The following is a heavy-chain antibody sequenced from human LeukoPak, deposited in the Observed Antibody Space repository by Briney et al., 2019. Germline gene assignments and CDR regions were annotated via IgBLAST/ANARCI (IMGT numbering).Heavy chain of an antibody. Sequence: GGTLRLSCAASGFTFRRYGMSWVRQAPGKGLQWVSTISGTALSIYYADSVKGRFIISRDNAKNSLYLQMNSLRAEDTAVYYCAKQFGYSSSWYVYWGQGTLVTVSS. V-gene: IGHV3-23*01. CDR1: GFTFRRYG. CDR2: ISGTALSI. J-gene: IGHJ4*02. D-gene: IGHD6-13*01. CDR3: AKQFGYSSSWYVY.